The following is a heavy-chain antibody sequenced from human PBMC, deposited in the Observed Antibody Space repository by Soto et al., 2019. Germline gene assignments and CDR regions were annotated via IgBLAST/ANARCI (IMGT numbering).Heavy chain of an antibody. V-gene: IGHV4-30-2*01. D-gene: IGHD3-10*01. J-gene: IGHJ5*02. CDR1: GGSISSGGYS. Sequence: TLSLTCAVSGGSISSGGYSWSWIRQPPGKGLEWIGYIYHSGSTYYNPSLKSRVTISVDTSKNQFSLKLSSVTAADTAVYYCASNSSESPSWLDPWGQGTLVTVSS. CDR2: IYHSGST. CDR3: ASNSSESPSWLDP.